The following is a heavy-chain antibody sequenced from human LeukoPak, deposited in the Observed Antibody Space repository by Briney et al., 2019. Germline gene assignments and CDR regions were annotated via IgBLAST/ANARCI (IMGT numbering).Heavy chain of an antibody. Sequence: SETLSLTCTVSGYSISSDYYWGWIRQPPGKGLEWIGSIYYSGSTYYNPSLKSRVTISVDTSKNQFSLKLSSVTAADTAVYYCARTRLGDGYNSCWFDPWGQGTLVTVSS. CDR3: ARTRLGDGYNSCWFDP. D-gene: IGHD5-24*01. CDR2: IYYSGST. J-gene: IGHJ5*02. V-gene: IGHV4-38-2*02. CDR1: GYSISSDYY.